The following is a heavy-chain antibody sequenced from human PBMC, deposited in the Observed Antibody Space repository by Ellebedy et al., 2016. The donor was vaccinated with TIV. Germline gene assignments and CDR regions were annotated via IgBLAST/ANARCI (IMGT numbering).Heavy chain of an antibody. J-gene: IGHJ4*02. V-gene: IGHV3-7*03. CDR2: IKQDGSEK. CDR1: GFTFSSYW. Sequence: GESLKISCAASGFTFSSYWMSWVRQAPGKGLEWVANIKQDGSEKYYVDSVKGRFTISRDNAKNSLYLQMNSLRAEDTAVYYCARTPLGYCSGGSCYLFRGGDYWGQGTLVTVSS. CDR3: ARTPLGYCSGGSCYLFRGGDY. D-gene: IGHD2-15*01.